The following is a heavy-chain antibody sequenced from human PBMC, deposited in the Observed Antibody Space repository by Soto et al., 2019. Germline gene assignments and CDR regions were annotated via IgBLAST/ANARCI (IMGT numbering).Heavy chain of an antibody. D-gene: IGHD3-3*01. CDR3: ARERTYQMFGDDALDI. CDR2: IYSSGKT. V-gene: IGHV4-4*07. CDR1: GGSLNNYN. Sequence: QVQLQESGPGLVRPSETLSLTCTVSGGSLNNYNWNWIRQSAGKGLEWIGRIYSSGKTYYNPSLQSRVTLSPDTFTNQISLKVTSVTAADTAMFYCARERTYQMFGDDALDIWGLGTMVTVSS. J-gene: IGHJ3*02.